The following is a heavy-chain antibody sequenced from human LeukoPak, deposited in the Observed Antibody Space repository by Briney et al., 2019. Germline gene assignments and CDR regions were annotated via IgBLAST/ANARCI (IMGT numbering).Heavy chain of an antibody. CDR2: INAGNGNT. CDR3: AREKSKTNGKQSYYYYYYGMDV. CDR1: GGTFSSYA. Sequence: ASVKVSCKASGGTFSSYAISWVRQAPGQGLEWMGWINAGNGNTKYSQKFQGRVTIARDTSASTAYMELSSLRSEDTAVYYCAREKSKTNGKQSYYYYYYGMDVWGQGTTVTVSS. J-gene: IGHJ6*02. V-gene: IGHV1-3*01. D-gene: IGHD1-7*01.